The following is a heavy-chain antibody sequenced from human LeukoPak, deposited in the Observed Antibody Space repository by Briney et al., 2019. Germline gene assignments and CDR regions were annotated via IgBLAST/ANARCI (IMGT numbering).Heavy chain of an antibody. V-gene: IGHV3-48*03. Sequence: GGSLRLSCVASGFTFSSYKVNWVRQAPGKGLEWVSYTSRSGNNKKYADSVKGRFTISRDNAKNSVSLQMNSLRAEDTAVYYCARVAIYDSSDYYPFDYWGQGTLVTVSS. J-gene: IGHJ4*02. D-gene: IGHD3-22*01. CDR2: TSRSGNNK. CDR3: ARVAIYDSSDYYPFDY. CDR1: GFTFSSYK.